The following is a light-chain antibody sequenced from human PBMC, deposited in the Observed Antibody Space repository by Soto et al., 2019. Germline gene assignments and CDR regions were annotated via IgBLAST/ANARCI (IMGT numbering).Light chain of an antibody. Sequence: QSALTQPPSASGSPGQSVTISCTGTSSDVGSYNYVSWYQQHPGEAPKLMIYEVTKRPSGVPDRFSGSKSGSTASLTVSGLQAEDEADYYCSSYAGSNNLLFGGGTQLTVL. CDR3: SSYAGSNNLL. CDR1: SSDVGSYNY. V-gene: IGLV2-8*01. CDR2: EVT. J-gene: IGLJ2*01.